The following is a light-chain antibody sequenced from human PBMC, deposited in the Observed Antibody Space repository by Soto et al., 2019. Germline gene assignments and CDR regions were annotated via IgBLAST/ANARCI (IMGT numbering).Light chain of an antibody. V-gene: IGLV2-23*01. CDR1: SSAVGSYRF. Sequence: QSALTQPASVSGSPGQSITISCTGSSSAVGSYRFVSWYQHHPGKVPKLIIYEGGKRPSGVSNRFSGSEPGNTASLTISGLQAEAEADYYCGSSAPSRTFVFGTGTKVTVL. J-gene: IGLJ1*01. CDR2: EGG. CDR3: GSSAPSRTFV.